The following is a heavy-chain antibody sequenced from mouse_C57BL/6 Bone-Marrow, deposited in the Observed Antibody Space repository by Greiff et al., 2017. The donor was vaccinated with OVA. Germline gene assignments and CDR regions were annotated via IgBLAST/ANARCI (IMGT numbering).Heavy chain of an antibody. CDR3: TLHYYVSPYFDY. D-gene: IGHD1-1*01. V-gene: IGHV14-4*01. Sequence: EVQLQQSGAELVRPGASVKLSCTASGFNIKDDYMHWVKQRPEQGLEWIGWIDPENGDTEYASKFQGKATITADTSSNTAYLQLSSLTSEDTAVYYCTLHYYVSPYFDYWGQGTTLTVSS. CDR1: GFNIKDDY. J-gene: IGHJ2*01. CDR2: IDPENGDT.